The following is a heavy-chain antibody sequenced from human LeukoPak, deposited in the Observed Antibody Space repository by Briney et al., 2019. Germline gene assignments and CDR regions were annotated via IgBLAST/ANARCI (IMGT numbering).Heavy chain of an antibody. J-gene: IGHJ4*02. CDR1: GYTFTNYY. Sequence: ASVKVSCKASGYTFTNYYIHWVRQAPGQGLEWMGMINPTGGFTTYAQKFQGRVTMTRDTSTSTVYMELSSLTSEDTAVFYCARDGYDSGGNYVVILGLYYLDYWGQGTLVTVSS. CDR2: INPTGGFT. CDR3: ARDGYDSGGNYVVILGLYYLDY. D-gene: IGHD3-22*01. V-gene: IGHV1-46*01.